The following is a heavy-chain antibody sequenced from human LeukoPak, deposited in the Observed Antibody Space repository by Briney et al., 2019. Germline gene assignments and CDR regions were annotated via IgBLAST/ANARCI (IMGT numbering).Heavy chain of an antibody. CDR1: GGSFSGYY. V-gene: IGHV4-34*01. CDR3: ARSSSWSFGC. CDR2: INHSGST. J-gene: IGHJ4*02. D-gene: IGHD6-13*01. Sequence: PSETLSLTCAVYGGSFSGYYWSWIRQPPGKGLEWIGEINHSGSTNYNPSLKSRVTISVDTSKNQFSLKLSSVTAADTAVYYCARSSSWSFGCWGQGTLVTVSS.